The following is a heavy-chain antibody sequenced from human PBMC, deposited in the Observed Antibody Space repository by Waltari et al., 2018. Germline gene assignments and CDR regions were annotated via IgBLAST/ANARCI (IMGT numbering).Heavy chain of an antibody. V-gene: IGHV1-69*01. CDR1: GYTFTAYF. Sequence: QVQLVQSGAEVKKPGASVKVSCKASGYTFTAYFLHWLRQAPGQGLEWIGWINPIFGTANYAQKFQGRVTITADESTSTAYMELSSLRSEDTAVYYCARCVGVVAANHLLAFDIWGQGTMVTVSS. D-gene: IGHD2-15*01. CDR3: ARCVGVVAANHLLAFDI. CDR2: INPIFGTA. J-gene: IGHJ3*02.